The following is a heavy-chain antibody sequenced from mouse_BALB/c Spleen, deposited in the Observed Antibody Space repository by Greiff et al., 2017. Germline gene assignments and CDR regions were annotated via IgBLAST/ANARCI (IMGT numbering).Heavy chain of an antibody. Sequence: EVQGVESGGGLVQPGGSLKLSCAASGFTFSSYTMSWVRQTPEKRLEWVAYISSGGGSTYYPDTVKGRFTISRDNAKNTLYLQMSSLKSEDTAMYYCARQRGYAMDYWGQGTSVTVSS. CDR3: ARQRGYAMDY. J-gene: IGHJ4*01. V-gene: IGHV5-12-1*01. CDR2: ISSGGGST. CDR1: GFTFSSYT.